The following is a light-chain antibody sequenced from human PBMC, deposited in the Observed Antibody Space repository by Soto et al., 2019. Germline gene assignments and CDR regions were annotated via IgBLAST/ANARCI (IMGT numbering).Light chain of an antibody. CDR2: ATS. CDR1: QTVSSY. V-gene: IGKV1-39*01. J-gene: IGKJ5*01. CDR3: QQRFTTPS. Sequence: DIQMTQYPSSLTACVGDRANVKCRASQTVSSYLNWYQQKPGTVPXLLIYATSNLQSGVPSRFSGRGFGTDFTLTISSLQPEDFATYYCQQRFTTPSFGQGTRLEI.